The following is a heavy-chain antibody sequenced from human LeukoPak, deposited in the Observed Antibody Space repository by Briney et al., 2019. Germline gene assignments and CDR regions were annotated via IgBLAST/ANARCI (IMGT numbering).Heavy chain of an antibody. Sequence: ASVKVSCKASGYTFTGYMHWVRQAPGQGLEWMGWINPNSGGTNYAQKFQGRVTITADKSTSTAYMELSSLRSEDTAVYYCARDSSYSSGWLWGQGTLVTVSS. D-gene: IGHD6-19*01. V-gene: IGHV1-2*02. CDR2: INPNSGGT. CDR3: ARDSSYSSGWL. J-gene: IGHJ4*02. CDR1: GYTFTGY.